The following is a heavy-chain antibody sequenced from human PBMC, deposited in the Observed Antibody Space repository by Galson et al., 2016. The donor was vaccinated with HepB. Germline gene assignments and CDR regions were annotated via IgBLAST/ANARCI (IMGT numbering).Heavy chain of an antibody. Sequence: QSGAEVKKPGESLKISCRASGYDFTTNWIGWVRQMPGRGLEWMGIIYPGDSDTRYSPSFRGHITISADPSINTAYLQWISLKASDAAIFYCARLDDLGRLPFDAFDVWGQGTEVTVSS. J-gene: IGHJ3*01. D-gene: IGHD3-3*01. CDR2: IYPGDSDT. CDR1: GYDFTTNW. CDR3: ARLDDLGRLPFDAFDV. V-gene: IGHV5-51*01.